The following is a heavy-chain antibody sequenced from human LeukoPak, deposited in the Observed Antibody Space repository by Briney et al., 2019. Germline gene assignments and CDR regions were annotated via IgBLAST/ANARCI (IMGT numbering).Heavy chain of an antibody. CDR3: VRQYSSGWTYYFGMDV. Sequence: SQTLSLTFAISGDSVSSNSGAWHWIRQSPSRGLEWLGRTYYRSKWYNDYAASVKSRIIVNPDTSKNQFSLQLNSVTPEDTAVYYCVRQYSSGWTYYFGMDVWGQGTTVTVSS. CDR2: TYYRSKWYN. V-gene: IGHV6-1*01. D-gene: IGHD6-19*01. CDR1: GDSVSSNSGA. J-gene: IGHJ6*02.